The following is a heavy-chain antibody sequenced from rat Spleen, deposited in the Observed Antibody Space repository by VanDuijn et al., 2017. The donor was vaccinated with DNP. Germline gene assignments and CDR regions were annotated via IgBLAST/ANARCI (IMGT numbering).Heavy chain of an antibody. J-gene: IGHJ2*01. CDR3: ARWKIGPHYFDY. CDR2: ISYSGRA. V-gene: IGHV3-1*01. Sequence: EVQLQESGPGLLKPSQSLSLTCSVTGYSITSSSRWNWIRKFPGNKMEWIGHISYSGRATYTPSLKSRISITRDTSKNQFFLQLNSVTTEDTATYYCARWKIGPHYFDYWGQGVMVTVSS. CDR1: GYSITSSS. D-gene: IGHD1-5*01.